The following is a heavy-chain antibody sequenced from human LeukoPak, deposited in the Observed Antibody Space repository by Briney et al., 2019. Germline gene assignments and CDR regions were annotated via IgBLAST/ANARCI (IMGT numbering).Heavy chain of an antibody. CDR1: GGTFSSYA. CDR3: ARVRPPKYYDFWSGYYTDFDY. D-gene: IGHD3-3*01. V-gene: IGHV1-18*01. J-gene: IGHJ4*02. CDR2: ISAYNGNT. Sequence: GASVKVSCKASGGTFSSYAISWVRQAPGQGLEWMGWISAYNGNTNYAQKLQGRVTMTTDTSTSTAYMELRSLRSDDTAVYYCARVRPPKYYDFWSGYYTDFDYWGQGTLVTVSS.